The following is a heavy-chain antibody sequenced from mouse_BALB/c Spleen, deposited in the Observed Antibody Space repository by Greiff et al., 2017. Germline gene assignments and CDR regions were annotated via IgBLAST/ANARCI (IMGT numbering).Heavy chain of an antibody. CDR1: GDSITSGY. V-gene: IGHV3-8*02. CDR2: ISYSGST. Sequence: EVQLQESGPSLVKPSQTLSLTCSVTGDSITSGYWNWIRKFPGNKLEYMGYISYSGSTYYNPSLKSRISITRDTSKNQYYLQLNSVTTEDTATYYCARPLYYGNSWFAYWGQGTLVTVSA. J-gene: IGHJ3*01. CDR3: ARPLYYGNSWFAY. D-gene: IGHD2-1*01.